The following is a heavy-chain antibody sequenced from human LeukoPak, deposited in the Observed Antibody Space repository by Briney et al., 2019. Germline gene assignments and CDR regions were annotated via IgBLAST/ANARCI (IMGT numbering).Heavy chain of an antibody. CDR3: AREQEVGATDY. D-gene: IGHD1-26*01. CDR1: GFTASSNY. J-gene: IGHJ4*02. CDR2: IYSGGST. Sequence: GGSLRLSCAASGFTASSNYMSWVRQAPGKGLEWVSVIYSGGSTYYADSVKGRFTISRDNSKNTLYLQMNSLRAEDTAVYYCAREQEVGATDYWGQGTLVTVSS. V-gene: IGHV3-66*02.